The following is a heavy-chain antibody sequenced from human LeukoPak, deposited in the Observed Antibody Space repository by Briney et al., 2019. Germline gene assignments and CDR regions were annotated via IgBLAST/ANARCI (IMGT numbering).Heavy chain of an antibody. D-gene: IGHD6-13*01. J-gene: IGHJ4*02. V-gene: IGHV4-34*01. CDR1: GGSFSGYY. Sequence: SETLSLTCAVYGGSFSGYYWSWIRQPPGKGLEWIGEINHSGSTNYNPSLKSRVTISVDTSKNQFSLKLSSVTAADTAVYYCARGPGIAAAGTGYFDYWGKGTLVTVSS. CDR2: INHSGST. CDR3: ARGPGIAAAGTGYFDY.